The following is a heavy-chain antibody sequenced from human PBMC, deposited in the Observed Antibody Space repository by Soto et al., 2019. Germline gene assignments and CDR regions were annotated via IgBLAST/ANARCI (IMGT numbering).Heavy chain of an antibody. CDR1: GYSFTSYW. CDR2: IDPSDSYT. Sequence: GESLKISCKGSGYSFTSYWISWVRQMPGKGLEWMGRIDPSDSYTNYSPYFQGHVTISADKSISTAYLQWSSLKASDTAMYYCATETTVTDYYYYYYGMDVWGQGTTVTVSS. D-gene: IGHD4-17*01. J-gene: IGHJ6*02. CDR3: ATETTVTDYYYYYYGMDV. V-gene: IGHV5-10-1*01.